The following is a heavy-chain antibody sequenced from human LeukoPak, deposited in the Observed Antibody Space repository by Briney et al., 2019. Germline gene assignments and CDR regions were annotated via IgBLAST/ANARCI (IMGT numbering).Heavy chain of an antibody. V-gene: IGHV3-23*01. CDR1: GFIFSSYA. Sequence: GGSLRLSCAASGFIFSSYAMCWVRQAPGKGLEWVSTISGSDGNTYYADSVKGRFTISRDNSQNTLYLEMNSLRADDTAIYYCAKSRSSSSTSCYNYWGQGTLVTVSS. CDR3: AKSRSSSSTSCYNY. J-gene: IGHJ4*02. CDR2: ISGSDGNT. D-gene: IGHD2-2*02.